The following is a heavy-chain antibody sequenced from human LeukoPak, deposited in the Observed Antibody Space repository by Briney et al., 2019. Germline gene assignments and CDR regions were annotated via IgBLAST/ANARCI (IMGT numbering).Heavy chain of an antibody. Sequence: GGSLRLSCAASGFTFSSYEMNWVRQAPGKGLEWVSSISSSSSYIYYADSVKGRFTISRDNAKNSLYLQMNSLRAEDTAVYYCARDRDGYNRGYFDYWGQGTLVTVSS. CDR2: ISSSSSYI. J-gene: IGHJ4*02. V-gene: IGHV3-21*01. CDR3: ARDRDGYNRGYFDY. D-gene: IGHD5-24*01. CDR1: GFTFSSYE.